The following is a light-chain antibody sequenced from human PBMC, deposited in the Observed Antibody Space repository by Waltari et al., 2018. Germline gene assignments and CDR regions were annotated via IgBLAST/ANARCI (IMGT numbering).Light chain of an antibody. CDR3: QQRSNWPRT. J-gene: IGKJ1*01. V-gene: IGKV3-11*01. CDR2: DAS. Sequence: EIVLTQSPATLSLSPGERATLSCRASQSVSSYLAWYQHKPGQAPRLLIDDASNRATGIPARFSGSGSGTDFTLTISSLEPEDFAVYYCQQRSNWPRTFGQGTKVEIK. CDR1: QSVSSY.